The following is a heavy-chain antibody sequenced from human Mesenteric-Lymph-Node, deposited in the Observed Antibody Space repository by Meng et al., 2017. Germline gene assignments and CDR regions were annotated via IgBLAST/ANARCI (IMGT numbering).Heavy chain of an antibody. Sequence: SETLSLTCTVSGGSISSGSYYWSWIRQPAGKGLEWIGRIYTSGSTNYNPSLKSRVTISVDTSKNQFSLKLSSVTAADTAVYYCASRSGSSSVDYWGQGTLVTVSS. D-gene: IGHD3-10*01. CDR1: GGSISSGSYY. CDR3: ASRSGSSSVDY. V-gene: IGHV4-61*02. J-gene: IGHJ4*02. CDR2: IYTSGST.